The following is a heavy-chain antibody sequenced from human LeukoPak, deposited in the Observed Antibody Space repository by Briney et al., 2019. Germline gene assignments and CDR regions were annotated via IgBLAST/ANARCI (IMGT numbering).Heavy chain of an antibody. D-gene: IGHD3-22*01. Sequence: GSLRLSCTASGFTFGDYAMSWVRQAPGKGLEWVGFIRSKSYGRTTEYAASVKGRFTISRDDPKSIAYLQMNSLKTEDTAVYYCTRESDYYDSSGYQYYFDYWGQGTLVTVSS. CDR1: GFTFGDYA. J-gene: IGHJ4*02. V-gene: IGHV3-49*04. CDR3: TRESDYYDSSGYQYYFDY. CDR2: IRSKSYGRTT.